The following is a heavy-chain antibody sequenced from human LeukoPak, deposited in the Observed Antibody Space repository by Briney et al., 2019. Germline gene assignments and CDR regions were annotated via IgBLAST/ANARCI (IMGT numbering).Heavy chain of an antibody. CDR3: ARQRSRALDL. CDR1: GDSVSNNGVA. J-gene: IGHJ3*01. D-gene: IGHD1-1*01. CDR2: TYFGSKWYN. V-gene: IGHV6-1*01. Sequence: SQTLPLTCAISGDSVSNNGVAWNWIRQSPARGLEWLGRTYFGSKWYNDYAMSVKSRITINPDTSKNQFSLQLNSVTPEDTAVYFCARQRSRALDLWGQGTTVTVSS.